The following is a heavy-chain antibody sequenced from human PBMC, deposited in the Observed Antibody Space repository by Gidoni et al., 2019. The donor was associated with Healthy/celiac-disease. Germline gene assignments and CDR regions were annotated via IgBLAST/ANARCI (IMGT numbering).Heavy chain of an antibody. J-gene: IGHJ6*02. D-gene: IGHD2-2*01. CDR2: IRSKAYGGTT. Sequence: EVQLVASGGGLVQPGRSLRLSCTASGFTLGDYEMSWVRQAPGKGLEWVGFIRSKAYGGTTEYAASVKGRFTISRDDSKRIAYLQMTSLETEDTAVYYCTRYPFIVVVPANYYYGMDVWGQGTTVTVSS. CDR3: TRYPFIVVVPANYYYGMDV. CDR1: GFTLGDYE. V-gene: IGHV3-49*04.